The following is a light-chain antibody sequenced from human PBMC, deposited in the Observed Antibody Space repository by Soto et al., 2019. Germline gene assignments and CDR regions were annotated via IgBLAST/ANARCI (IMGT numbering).Light chain of an antibody. J-gene: IGLJ3*02. V-gene: IGLV1-36*01. CDR2: FDD. Sequence: QSVLTQPPSVSAAPRQRVTISCSGSSSNIGNNAVNWYQLLPGKAPKLLIHFDDRVSSGVSDRFSGSKSGTSASLAISGLQSEDEADYYCAAWDDSLNGPVFGGGTKVTVL. CDR1: SSNIGNNA. CDR3: AAWDDSLNGPV.